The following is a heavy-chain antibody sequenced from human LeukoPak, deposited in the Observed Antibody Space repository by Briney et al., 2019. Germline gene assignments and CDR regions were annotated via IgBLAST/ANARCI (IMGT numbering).Heavy chain of an antibody. D-gene: IGHD1-1*01. V-gene: IGHV1-24*01. Sequence: ASVKVSCKVSGYTLTELSMHWVRQAPGKGLEWMGGFDPEDGETIYAQKFQGRVTMTEDTSTDTAYIELSSLRSEDTAVYYCATSRPTTGTTWPHPYAFDIWGQGTMVTVSS. CDR3: ATSRPTTGTTWPHPYAFDI. CDR2: FDPEDGET. J-gene: IGHJ3*02. CDR1: GYTLTELS.